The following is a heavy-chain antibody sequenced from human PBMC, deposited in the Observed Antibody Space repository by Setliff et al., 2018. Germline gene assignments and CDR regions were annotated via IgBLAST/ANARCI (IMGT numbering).Heavy chain of an antibody. CDR1: GGSFSTYA. CDR3: ARGAGIVASSGWYPTSFDS. J-gene: IGHJ4*02. Sequence: GASVKVSCKASGGSFSTYAISWVRQAPGQGLEWVGGIIPIFGTANYAQKFQGRVTITADESTSTAYMELSSLRSEDTAVYYCARGAGIVASSGWYPTSFDSWGQGTRVTVSS. D-gene: IGHD6-19*01. V-gene: IGHV1-69*13. CDR2: IIPIFGTA.